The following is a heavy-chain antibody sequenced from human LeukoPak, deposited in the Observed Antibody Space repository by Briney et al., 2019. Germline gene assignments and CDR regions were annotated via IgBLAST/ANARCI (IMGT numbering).Heavy chain of an antibody. J-gene: IGHJ3*02. CDR3: AKDLRQWLVNDAFDI. D-gene: IGHD6-19*01. V-gene: IGHV3-23*01. CDR2: ISGSGGST. CDR1: GFTFSNYA. Sequence: GGSLRLSCAASGFTFSNYAMSWVRQAPGKGLEWVSAISGSGGSTYYADSVKGRFTISRDNSKNTLYLQMNSLRAEDTAVYYCAKDLRQWLVNDAFDIWGQGTMVTVSS.